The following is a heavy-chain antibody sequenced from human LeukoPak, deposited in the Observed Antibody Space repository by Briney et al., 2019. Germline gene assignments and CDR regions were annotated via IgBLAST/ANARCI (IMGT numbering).Heavy chain of an antibody. Sequence: SETLSLTCAVYGGSFSGYYWSWIRQPPGKGLECIGEINHSGSTNYNPSLKSRVTISVDTSKNQFSLKLSSVTAADTAVYYCARGYCTNAVCSLGPTQAWGQGTLVTVSS. CDR2: INHSGST. V-gene: IGHV4-34*01. CDR1: GGSFSGYY. CDR3: ARGYCTNAVCSLGPTQA. D-gene: IGHD2-8*01. J-gene: IGHJ4*02.